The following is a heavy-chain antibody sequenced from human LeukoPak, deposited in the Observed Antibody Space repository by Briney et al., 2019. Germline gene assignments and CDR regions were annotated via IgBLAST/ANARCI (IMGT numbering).Heavy chain of an antibody. V-gene: IGHV3-7*01. D-gene: IGHD4-17*01. CDR3: ARDPDYGDYVNYFDY. Sequence: PGGSLRLSCAASGFTFSSYWMSWVRQAPGKGLEWVANIKHDGSEKYYVDSVKGRFTISRDNAKNSLYLQMNSLRAEDTAVYYCARDPDYGDYVNYFDYWGQGTLVTVSS. J-gene: IGHJ4*02. CDR2: IKHDGSEK. CDR1: GFTFSSYW.